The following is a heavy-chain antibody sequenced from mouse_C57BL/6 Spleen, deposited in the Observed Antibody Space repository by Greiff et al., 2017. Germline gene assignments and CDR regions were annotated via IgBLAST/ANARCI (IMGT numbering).Heavy chain of an antibody. Sequence: QVQLQQSGAELVRPGTSVKVSCKASGYAFTNYLIEWVKQRPGQGLEWIGVINPGSGGTNYNEKFKGKATLTADKSSSTAYMQLSSLTSEDSAVYFCAREGARYYFDYWGQGTTLTFSS. V-gene: IGHV1-54*01. CDR2: INPGSGGT. CDR1: GYAFTNYL. CDR3: AREGARYYFDY. J-gene: IGHJ2*01.